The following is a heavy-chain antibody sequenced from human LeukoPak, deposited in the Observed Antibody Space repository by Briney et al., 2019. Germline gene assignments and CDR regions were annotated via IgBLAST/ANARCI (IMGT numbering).Heavy chain of an antibody. CDR3: ARVFPTYDSSGYYSGGPIDP. J-gene: IGHJ5*02. Sequence: PSETLSLTCTVSGGSISSSSYYWGWIRQPPGKGLEWIGSIYYSGSTYYNPSLKSRVTISVDTSKNQFSLKLSSVTAADTAVYYCARVFPTYDSSGYYSGGPIDPWGQGTLVTVSS. D-gene: IGHD3-22*01. CDR2: IYYSGST. V-gene: IGHV4-39*07. CDR1: GGSISSSSYY.